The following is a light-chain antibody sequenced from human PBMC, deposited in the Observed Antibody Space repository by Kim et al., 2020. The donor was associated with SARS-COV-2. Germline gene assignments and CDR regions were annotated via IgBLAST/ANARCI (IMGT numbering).Light chain of an antibody. CDR1: SSDVGRYNF. CDR2: DVN. Sequence: QSLTIACTGTSSDVGRYNFTSWPQQHPGKAPKLIIYDVNKRPSGVPNRFSCSKSGNTASLTVSGLQAEDEADYYCSSYAGTNNFYVFGTGTKFTVL. CDR3: SSYAGTNNFYV. V-gene: IGLV2-8*01. J-gene: IGLJ1*01.